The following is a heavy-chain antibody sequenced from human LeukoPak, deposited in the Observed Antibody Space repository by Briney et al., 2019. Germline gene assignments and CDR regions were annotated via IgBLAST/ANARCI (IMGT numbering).Heavy chain of an antibody. CDR3: AKAVGGALDY. V-gene: IGHV3-30*02. J-gene: IGHJ4*02. Sequence: GGSLRLSCAASGFTFSSYWMSWVRQAPGKGLEWVAFIRYDGSNKYYADSVKGRFTISRDNSKNTLYLQMNSLRAEDTAVYYCAKAVGGALDYWGQGTLVTVSS. CDR1: GFTFSSYW. CDR2: IRYDGSNK. D-gene: IGHD1-26*01.